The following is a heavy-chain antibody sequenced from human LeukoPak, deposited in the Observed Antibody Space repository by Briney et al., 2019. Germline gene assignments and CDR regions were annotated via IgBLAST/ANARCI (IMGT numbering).Heavy chain of an antibody. CDR1: GDSISSSSYY. CDR3: ARLGYFVVVPAAPTDLLDY. D-gene: IGHD2-2*01. J-gene: IGHJ4*02. V-gene: IGHV4-39*07. Sequence: PSETLSLTCTVSGDSISSSSYYWGWIRQPPGKGLEWIGSMYYSGITYYNPSLKSRVTISVDTSKNQFSLKLSSVTAADTAVYYCARLGYFVVVPAAPTDLLDYWGQGTLVTVSS. CDR2: MYYSGIT.